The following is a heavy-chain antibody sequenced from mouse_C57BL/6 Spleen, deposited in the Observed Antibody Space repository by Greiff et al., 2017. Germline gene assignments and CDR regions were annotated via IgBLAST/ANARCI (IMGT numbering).Heavy chain of an antibody. Sequence: VQRVESGAELAKPGASVKLSCKASGYTFTSYWMHWVKQRPGQGLEWIGYINPSSGYTKYNQKFKDKATLTADKSSSTAYMQLSSLTYEDSAVYYCAREDYSKAWFAYWGQGTLVTVSA. CDR2: INPSSGYT. CDR1: GYTFTSYW. V-gene: IGHV1-7*01. D-gene: IGHD2-5*01. J-gene: IGHJ3*01. CDR3: AREDYSKAWFAY.